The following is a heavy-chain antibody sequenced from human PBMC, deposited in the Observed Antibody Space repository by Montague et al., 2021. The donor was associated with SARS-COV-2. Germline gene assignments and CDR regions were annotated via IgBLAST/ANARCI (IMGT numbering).Heavy chain of an antibody. CDR3: ARGGRGTSYYWEY. V-gene: IGHV3-7*01. CDR2: IDRDGYAV. J-gene: IGHJ4*02. CDR1: RFSFSSYR. Sequence: SLRLSCAASRFSFSSYRMTWIRQAPGKGPEWVATIDRDGYAVYYVDSVKGRFTISRDNARNSLYLQLTSLRGEDTAVYYCARGGRGTSYYWEYWGQGTLVTVSS. D-gene: IGHD2-2*01.